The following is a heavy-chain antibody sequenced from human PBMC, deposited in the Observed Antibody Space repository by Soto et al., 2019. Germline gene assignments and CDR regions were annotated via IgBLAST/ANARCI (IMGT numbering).Heavy chain of an antibody. J-gene: IGHJ4*02. CDR1: GVKFVGFA. CDR2: ISYDGSNK. Sequence: VLLLRVWRAALGVKFVGFAVRWVRQTPGKGLERVAVISYDGSNKYYADSVKGRFTISRDNSKNTLYLQMNSLRTEDTSVYYSAGDSRRAARVLDYWGQGTLVPVSP. D-gene: IGHD6-25*01. CDR3: AGDSRRAARVLDY. V-gene: IGHV3-30-3*01.